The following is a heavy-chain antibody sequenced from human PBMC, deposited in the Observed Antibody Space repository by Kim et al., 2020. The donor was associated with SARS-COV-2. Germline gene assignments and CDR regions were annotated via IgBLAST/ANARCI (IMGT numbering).Heavy chain of an antibody. J-gene: IGHJ6*02. CDR1: GFTFSGSA. V-gene: IGHV3-73*01. CDR3: TSLTYDSSGYYYYYYGMDV. CDR2: IRSKANSYAT. D-gene: IGHD3-22*01. Sequence: GGSLRLSCAASGFTFSGSAMHWVRQASGKGLEWVGRIRSKANSYATAYAASVKGRFTISRDDSKNTAYLQMNSLKTEDTAVYYCTSLTYDSSGYYYYYYGMDVWGQGTTVTVSS.